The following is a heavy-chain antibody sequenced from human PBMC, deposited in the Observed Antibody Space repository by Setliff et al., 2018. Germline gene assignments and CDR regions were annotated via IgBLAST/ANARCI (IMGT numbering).Heavy chain of an antibody. Sequence: GGSLRLSCAASGFMFRGYLMAWVRQAPGKGLEWVASIRQDGFEKHYVDSVKGRFTISRGNGEDSMYLQMSSLRAEDTAVYYCTTVAIQIWSASGAFDIWGRGVLVTVSS. J-gene: IGHJ3*02. CDR2: IRQDGFEK. CDR1: GFMFRGYL. V-gene: IGHV3-7*03. D-gene: IGHD5-18*01. CDR3: TTVAIQIWSASGAFDI.